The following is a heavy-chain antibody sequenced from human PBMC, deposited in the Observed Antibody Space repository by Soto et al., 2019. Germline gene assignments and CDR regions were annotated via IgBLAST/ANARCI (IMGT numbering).Heavy chain of an antibody. J-gene: IGHJ3*02. CDR3: AGVEAGDAFDI. V-gene: IGHV3-53*04. Sequence: EVQLVESGGGLVQPGGSLRLSCAASGFTVSSNYMSWVRQAPGKGLEWVSVIYSGGSTYYADSVKGRFTISRHNSKNTLYLQMNSLRAEDTAVEYCAGVEAGDAFDIWGQGTMVTVSS. CDR2: IYSGGST. CDR1: GFTVSSNY.